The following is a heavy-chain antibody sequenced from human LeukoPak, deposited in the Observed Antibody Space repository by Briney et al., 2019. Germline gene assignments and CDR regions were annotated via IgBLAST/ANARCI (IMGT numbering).Heavy chain of an antibody. J-gene: IGHJ4*02. CDR1: GFTFSHYW. CDR3: ARNRGGQQFDC. Sequence: GGSLRVSCAASGFTFSHYWIDWVRQAPGQGVEWVANINTDGSTTNYVESVRGRFTISRDNTRNSLSLQMNHLRDEDTAVYYCARNRGGQQFDCWGQGTLLTVSS. V-gene: IGHV3-7*01. D-gene: IGHD3-10*01. CDR2: INTDGSTT.